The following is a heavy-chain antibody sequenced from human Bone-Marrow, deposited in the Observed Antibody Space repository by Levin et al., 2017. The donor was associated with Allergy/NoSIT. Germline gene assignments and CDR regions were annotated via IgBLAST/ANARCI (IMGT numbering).Heavy chain of an antibody. Sequence: SQTLSLTCTVSGGSISSSYWSWIRQPPGKGLEWIGYIYYSGSTNYNPSLKSRVTISVDTSKNQFSLKLSSVTAADTAVYYCALFGDGYNSPSYWGQGTLVTVSS. D-gene: IGHD5-24*01. J-gene: IGHJ4*02. CDR3: ALFGDGYNSPSY. V-gene: IGHV4-59*01. CDR1: GGSISSSY. CDR2: IYYSGST.